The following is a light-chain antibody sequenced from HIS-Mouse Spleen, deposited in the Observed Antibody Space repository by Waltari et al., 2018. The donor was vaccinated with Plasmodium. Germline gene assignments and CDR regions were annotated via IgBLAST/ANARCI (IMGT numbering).Light chain of an antibody. J-gene: IGKJ2*01. CDR1: QSVSSN. Sequence: EIVMTQSPATLSVSPGERATLSCRASQSVSSNLAWYQQKPGQAPRLLSDGASTRATGIPARFSGSGSGTEFTLTISSLQSEDCAVYYCQQYNNPRTTFGQGTKLEIK. V-gene: IGKV3-15*01. CDR3: QQYNNPRTT. CDR2: GAS.